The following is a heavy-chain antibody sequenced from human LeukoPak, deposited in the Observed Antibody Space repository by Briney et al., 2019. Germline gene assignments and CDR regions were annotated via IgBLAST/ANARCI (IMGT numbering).Heavy chain of an antibody. CDR3: ARGPVPMSY. Sequence: PGGSLRLSCAASGFTFSSYAMHWVRQAPGKGLEYVSAISSNGGSTYYANSVKGRFTISRDNSKNTLYLQMGSLRAEDMAVYYCARGPVPMSYWGQGTLVTVSS. J-gene: IGHJ4*02. V-gene: IGHV3-64*01. CDR1: GFTFSSYA. D-gene: IGHD2-2*01. CDR2: ISSNGGST.